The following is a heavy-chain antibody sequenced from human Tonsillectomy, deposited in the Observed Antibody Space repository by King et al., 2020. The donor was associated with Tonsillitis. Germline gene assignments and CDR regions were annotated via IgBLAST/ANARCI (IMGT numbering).Heavy chain of an antibody. D-gene: IGHD3-3*02. J-gene: IGHJ6*02. CDR1: GYTFTSYH. V-gene: IGHV1-18*04. CDR3: ARDPSSLLAYYYYGMDV. Sequence: QLVQSGAEVKKPGASVKVSCKASGYTFTSYHISWVRQAPGQGLEWMGSINSHNGNTNYAQKLQGRVTMTTDTSTSTAHMELRSLRSDDTAVYYCARDPSSLLAYYYYGMDVWGQGTTVTVSS. CDR2: INSHNGNT.